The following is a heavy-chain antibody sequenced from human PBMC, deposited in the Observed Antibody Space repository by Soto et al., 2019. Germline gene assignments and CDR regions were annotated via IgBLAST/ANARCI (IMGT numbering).Heavy chain of an antibody. Sequence: SETLSLTCTVSGDSFSIYYWSWIRQPPGKGLEWIGSIYYSGSTYYNPSLNSRVTISVDTSKNQFSLKLSSVTAADTAVYYCASQKADYYGSGKDYWGQGTLVTVSS. CDR3: ASQKADYYGSGKDY. CDR1: GDSFSIYY. V-gene: IGHV4-59*05. J-gene: IGHJ4*02. D-gene: IGHD3-10*01. CDR2: IYYSGST.